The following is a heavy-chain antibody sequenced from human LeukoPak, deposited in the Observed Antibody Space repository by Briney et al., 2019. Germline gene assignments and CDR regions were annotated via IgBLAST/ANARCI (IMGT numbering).Heavy chain of an antibody. Sequence: ASVKVSCKASGGTFSSYAISWARQAPGQGLEWMGGIIPIFGTANYAQKFQGRVTITADESTSTAYMELSSLRSEDTAVYYCVWVRFLPGGVDYYYYMDVWGKGTTVTVSS. D-gene: IGHD5-12*01. J-gene: IGHJ6*03. CDR3: VWVRFLPGGVDYYYYMDV. V-gene: IGHV1-69*13. CDR1: GGTFSSYA. CDR2: IIPIFGTA.